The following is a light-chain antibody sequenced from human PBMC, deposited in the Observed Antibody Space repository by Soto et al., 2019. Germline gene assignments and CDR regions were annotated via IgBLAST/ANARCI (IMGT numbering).Light chain of an antibody. V-gene: IGLV2-8*01. J-gene: IGLJ1*01. CDR3: NSYAGSNNVYV. Sequence: QSVLTQPPSASGSPGQSVTISCTGTSSDVGAYNYVSWYQQHPGKAPKLMIYEVSKRPSGVPDRFSGSKSGNTASLTVSGLQAEDEADYYCNSYAGSNNVYVFGTGTKLTVL. CDR2: EVS. CDR1: SSDVGAYNY.